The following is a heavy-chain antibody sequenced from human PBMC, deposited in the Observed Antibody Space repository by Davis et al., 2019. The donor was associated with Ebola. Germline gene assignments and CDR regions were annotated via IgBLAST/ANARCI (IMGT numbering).Heavy chain of an antibody. CDR1: GGSFSGYY. CDR2: INHSGST. Sequence: SETLSLTCAVYGGSFSGYYWSWIRQPPGKGLEWIGEINHSGSTNYNPSLKSRVTISVDTSKNQISLKLSSATAADTAVYWCGRLPYCSSTSCYDNYYGMDVWGQGTTVTVSS. CDR3: GRLPYCSSTSCYDNYYGMDV. J-gene: IGHJ6*02. V-gene: IGHV4-34*01. D-gene: IGHD2-2*01.